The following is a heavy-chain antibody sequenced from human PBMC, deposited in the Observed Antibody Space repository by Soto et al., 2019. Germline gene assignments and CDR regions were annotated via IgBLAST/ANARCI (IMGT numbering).Heavy chain of an antibody. V-gene: IGHV3-30*18. D-gene: IGHD6-19*01. CDR1: GFTFSDYA. CDR3: AKGGRQWLVTSDFNY. CDR2: VSHDGRNT. Sequence: VQLVESGGGVVQPGRSLRLSCAASGFTFSDYAMHWVRQAPGKGLEWVAVVSHDGRNTHYADSVKGRVTISRDSSKNTVSLEMTRLRAEDTAVYYCAKGGRQWLVTSDFNYRGQGARVTVSS. J-gene: IGHJ4*02.